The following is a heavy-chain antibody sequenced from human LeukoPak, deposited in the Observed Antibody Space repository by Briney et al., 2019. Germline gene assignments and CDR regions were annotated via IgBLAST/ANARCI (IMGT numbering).Heavy chain of an antibody. V-gene: IGHV4-34*01. CDR3: AREDYGGNAGI. CDR1: GGSFSGYY. D-gene: IGHD4-23*01. Sequence: SETLSLTCAVYGGSFSGYYWSWIRQPPGKGLEWIGEINHSGSTNYNPSLKSRVTISLDTSKNQFSLRLNSVTAADTAVYYCAREDYGGNAGIWGQGTLVTVSS. CDR2: INHSGST. J-gene: IGHJ4*02.